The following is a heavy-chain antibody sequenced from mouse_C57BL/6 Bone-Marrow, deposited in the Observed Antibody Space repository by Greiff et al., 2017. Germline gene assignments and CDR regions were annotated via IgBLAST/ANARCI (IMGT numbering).Heavy chain of an antibody. Sequence: EVQVVESGGDLVKPGGSLKLSCAASGFTFSSYGMSWVRQTPDKRLEWVATISSGGSYTYYPDSVKGRFTISRDNAKNTLYLQMSSLKSEDTAMYYCARAWYYFDYWGQGTTLTVSS. CDR3: ARAWYYFDY. CDR1: GFTFSSYG. V-gene: IGHV5-6*01. CDR2: ISSGGSYT. J-gene: IGHJ2*01.